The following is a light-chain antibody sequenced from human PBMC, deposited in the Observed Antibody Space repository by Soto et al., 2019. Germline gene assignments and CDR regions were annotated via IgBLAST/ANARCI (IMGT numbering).Light chain of an antibody. CDR2: EVN. CDR1: SSDVGAYIY. V-gene: IGLV2-14*01. J-gene: IGLJ1*01. Sequence: SALTQPASVSGSPGQSITISCGGTSSDVGAYIYVSWYQQYPGKAPKLIIYEVNNRPSGVSGRFSGSKSDTTAFLTISGLQAEDEADYYCSSYSDSDTKVFGTGTKLTVL. CDR3: SSYSDSDTKV.